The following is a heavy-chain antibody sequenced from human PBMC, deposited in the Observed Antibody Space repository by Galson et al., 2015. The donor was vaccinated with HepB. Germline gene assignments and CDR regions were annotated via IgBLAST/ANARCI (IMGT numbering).Heavy chain of an antibody. D-gene: IGHD2-21*01. CDR2: VRHKARRYTT. V-gene: IGHV3-72*01. CDR1: GFTFSDYY. CDR3: SRTLPGIALDY. J-gene: IGHJ4*02. Sequence: SLRLSCAASGFTFSDYYMEWVRQAPGKGLEWVGRVRHKARRYTTDYVASVEGRFTISRDDSKNSLYLQMDSPKTEGTAVYYCSRTLPGIALDYWGQGTLFTGS.